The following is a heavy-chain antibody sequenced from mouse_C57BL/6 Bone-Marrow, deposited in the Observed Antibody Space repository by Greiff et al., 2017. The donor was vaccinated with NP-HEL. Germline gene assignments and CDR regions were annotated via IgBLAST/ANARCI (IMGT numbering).Heavy chain of an antibody. V-gene: IGHV1-42*01. Sequence: EVKLMESGPELVKPGASVKISCKASGYSFTGYYMNWVKQSPEKSLEWIGEINPSTGGTTYNQKFKAKATLTVDKSSSTAYMQLKSLTSEDSAVYYCASRDGYYAMDYWGQGTSVTVSS. CDR1: GYSFTGYY. J-gene: IGHJ4*01. CDR2: INPSTGGT. D-gene: IGHD2-3*01. CDR3: ASRDGYYAMDY.